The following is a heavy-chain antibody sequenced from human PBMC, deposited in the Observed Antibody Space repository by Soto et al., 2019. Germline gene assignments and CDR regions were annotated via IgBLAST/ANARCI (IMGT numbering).Heavy chain of an antibody. J-gene: IGHJ4*02. D-gene: IGHD6-6*01. CDR2: IYYIGIT. V-gene: IGHV4-30-4*01. CDR3: ARDRSNSPDYFDY. CDR1: GGSISSDDYY. Sequence: NPSETLSLTCTVSGGSISSDDYYWSWIRQAPGKGLEWIGHIYYIGITDYNPSLKSRLTISIDTSKNQFSLELTSVSAADTAVYYCARDRSNSPDYFDYWGQGTLVTVSS.